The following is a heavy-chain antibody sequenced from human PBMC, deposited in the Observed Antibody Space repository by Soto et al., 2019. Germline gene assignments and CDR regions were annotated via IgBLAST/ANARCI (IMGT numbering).Heavy chain of an antibody. CDR3: ARVGGSSSFSYYYYYGMDV. J-gene: IGHJ6*02. Sequence: SVKVSCKASGGTFSSYAISWVRQAPGQGLEWMGGIIPIFGTANYAQKFQGRATITADESTSTAYMELSSLRSEDTAVYYCARVGGSSSFSYYYYYGMDVWGQGTTVTVSS. CDR1: GGTFSSYA. CDR2: IIPIFGTA. D-gene: IGHD6-6*01. V-gene: IGHV1-69*13.